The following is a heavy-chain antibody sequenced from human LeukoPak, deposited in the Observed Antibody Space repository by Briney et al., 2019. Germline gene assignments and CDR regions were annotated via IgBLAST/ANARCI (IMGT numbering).Heavy chain of an antibody. Sequence: GGSLRLSCAASRFTFSSYGMNWVRQAPGKGLEWVSAISGSGGTTYYADSVKGHFTISRDNSKNTLYLQMNSLRAEDTAVYYCAKVAYQLLQWHYYYYMDVWGKGTTVTVSS. CDR3: AKVAYQLLQWHYYYYMDV. V-gene: IGHV3-23*01. J-gene: IGHJ6*03. D-gene: IGHD2-2*01. CDR2: ISGSGGTT. CDR1: RFTFSSYG.